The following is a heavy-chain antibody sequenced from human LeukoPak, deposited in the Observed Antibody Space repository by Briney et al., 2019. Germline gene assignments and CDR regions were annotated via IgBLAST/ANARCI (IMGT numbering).Heavy chain of an antibody. V-gene: IGHV3-23*01. CDR2: ITDSGGDT. D-gene: IGHD6-13*01. Sequence: GVSLRLSCAASGFTFNNYAMGWVRQAPGKGLEWVSAITDSGGDTYYADSVKGRFTISRDNSQNTLYLQMNSLRAEDTAVYYCPKGSAAARPYYFGYWGQGILVTVSS. J-gene: IGHJ4*02. CDR1: GFTFNNYA. CDR3: PKGSAAARPYYFGY.